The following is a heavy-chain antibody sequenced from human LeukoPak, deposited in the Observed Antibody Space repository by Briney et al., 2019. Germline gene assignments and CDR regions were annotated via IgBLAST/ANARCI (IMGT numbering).Heavy chain of an antibody. Sequence: ASVKVSCKASRYTFTGYYMHWVRQAPGQGLEWMGWIYPNSGGTNYAQKFQGRVTMTRDTSISTAYMELSRLRSDDTAVYYCARSDQSPYYMDVWGKGTTVTVSS. J-gene: IGHJ6*03. CDR2: IYPNSGGT. V-gene: IGHV1-2*02. D-gene: IGHD2-2*01. CDR1: RYTFTGYY. CDR3: ARSDQSPYYMDV.